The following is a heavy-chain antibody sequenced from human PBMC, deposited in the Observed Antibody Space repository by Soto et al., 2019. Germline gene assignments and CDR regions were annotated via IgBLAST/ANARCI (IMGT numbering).Heavy chain of an antibody. CDR3: ARDLSLLWFGESTDYYYYYGMDV. J-gene: IGHJ6*02. CDR1: GFTFSSYG. V-gene: IGHV3-33*01. CDR2: IWYDGSNK. Sequence: GGSLRVSCAASGFTFSSYGMHWVRQAPGKGLEWVAVIWYDGSNKYYADSVKGRFTISRDNSKNTLYLQMNSLRAEDTAVYYCARDLSLLWFGESTDYYYYYGMDVWGQGTTVTVSS. D-gene: IGHD3-10*01.